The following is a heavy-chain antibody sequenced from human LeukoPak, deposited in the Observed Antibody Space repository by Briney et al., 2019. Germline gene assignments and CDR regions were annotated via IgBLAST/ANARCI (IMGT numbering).Heavy chain of an antibody. CDR1: GFTFDDYG. V-gene: IGHV3-20*04. Sequence: GGSLRLSCAASGFTFDDYGMSWVRQAPGKGLEWVSGINWNGGSTGYADSVKGRSTISRDNARNSLYLQMNSLRAEDTALYYCARDSIAAAGISEYFQHWGQGTLVTVSS. D-gene: IGHD6-13*01. CDR2: INWNGGST. J-gene: IGHJ1*01. CDR3: ARDSIAAAGISEYFQH.